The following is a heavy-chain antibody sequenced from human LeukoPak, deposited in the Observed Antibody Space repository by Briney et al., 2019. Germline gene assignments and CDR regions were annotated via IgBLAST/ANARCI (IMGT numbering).Heavy chain of an antibody. CDR1: GDSVSSNSAA. D-gene: IGHD2-2*01. Sequence: SQTPSHTCAISGDSVSSNSAAWNWISQSPSRGLEWLGRTYYRSKWYNDYAVSVQRRITINPDQSKNQFSLKLSSVTAEDTAVYYCARDRGGVPAAKGAYYFDYWGQGTLVTVSS. CDR3: ARDRGGVPAAKGAYYFDY. CDR2: TYYRSKWYN. J-gene: IGHJ4*02. V-gene: IGHV6-1*01.